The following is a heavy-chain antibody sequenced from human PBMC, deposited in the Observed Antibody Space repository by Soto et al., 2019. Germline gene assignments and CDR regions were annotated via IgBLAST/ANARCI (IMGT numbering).Heavy chain of an antibody. D-gene: IGHD2-2*01. Sequence: ASVKVSCKASGYTFTSYYMHWVRQAPGQGLEWMGIINPSGGSTSYAQKFQGRVTMTRDTSTSTVYMGLSSLRSEDTAVYYCARDDIVVVPAAISASHAFDIWGQGTMVTVSS. V-gene: IGHV1-46*03. CDR2: INPSGGST. CDR3: ARDDIVVVPAAISASHAFDI. J-gene: IGHJ3*02. CDR1: GYTFTSYY.